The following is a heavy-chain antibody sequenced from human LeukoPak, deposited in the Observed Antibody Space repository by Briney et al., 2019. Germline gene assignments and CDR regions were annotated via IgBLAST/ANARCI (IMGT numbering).Heavy chain of an antibody. D-gene: IGHD6-6*01. V-gene: IGHV4-30-4*01. Sequence: SQTLSLTCTVSGGSISSGDYYWSWIRQPPGKGLEWIGYIYYSGSTYYNPSLKSRVTTSVDTSKNQFSLKLSSVTAADTAVYYCARERAARPGGYFDYWGQGTLVTVSS. J-gene: IGHJ4*02. CDR2: IYYSGST. CDR1: GGSISSGDYY. CDR3: ARERAARPGGYFDY.